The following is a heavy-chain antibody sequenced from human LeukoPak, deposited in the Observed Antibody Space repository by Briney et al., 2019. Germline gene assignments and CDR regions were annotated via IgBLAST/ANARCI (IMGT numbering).Heavy chain of an antibody. J-gene: IGHJ6*03. Sequence: SETLSLTCSVSGGSFSNNFWSWVRQPAGKGLEWIGRIYPSGNTNYNPSLKSRLNLSVDTSKTQFSLRLSSVTAADTAVYYCAREDSGSYYNYYYFYMDVWGKGTTVTISS. V-gene: IGHV4-4*07. CDR2: IYPSGNT. CDR1: GGSFSNNF. CDR3: AREDSGSYYNYYYFYMDV. D-gene: IGHD3-10*01.